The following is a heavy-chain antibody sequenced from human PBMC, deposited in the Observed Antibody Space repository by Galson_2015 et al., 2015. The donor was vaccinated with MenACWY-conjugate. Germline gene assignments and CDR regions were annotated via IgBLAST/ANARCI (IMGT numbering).Heavy chain of an antibody. Sequence: PALVKPTQTLTLTCTVSGFSLSNARVGVSWIRQPPGKALEWLAHIFSNDEKSYNPSLKSRLTISKDTSKNQVVLTMTNLDPVDTATYYCARIPGIYGSGSHTFDYWGQGTLVPVSS. CDR2: IFSNDEK. J-gene: IGHJ4*02. CDR1: GFSLSNARVG. CDR3: ARIPGIYGSGSHTFDY. V-gene: IGHV2-26*01. D-gene: IGHD3-10*01.